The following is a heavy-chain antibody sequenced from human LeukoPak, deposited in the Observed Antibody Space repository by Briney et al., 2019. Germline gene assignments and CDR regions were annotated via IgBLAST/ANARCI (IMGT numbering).Heavy chain of an antibody. CDR3: ARDLPRPDPSSTEEPRGSDY. J-gene: IGHJ4*02. CDR2: IIPFFGSA. V-gene: IGHV1-69*13. D-gene: IGHD6-13*01. Sequence: GASVKVSCXASGVTFSSYTIAWVRQAPGQGLEWLGGIIPFFGSANYAQKFQGRVTITADESTSKAFMELSSLRSEDTAVYYCARDLPRPDPSSTEEPRGSDYWGQGTLVTVSS. CDR1: GVTFSSYT.